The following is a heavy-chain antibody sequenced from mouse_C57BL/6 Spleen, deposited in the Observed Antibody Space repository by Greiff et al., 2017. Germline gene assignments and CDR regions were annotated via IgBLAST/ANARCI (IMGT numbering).Heavy chain of an antibody. CDR2: IWSGGST. CDR1: GFSLTSYG. V-gene: IGHV2-2*01. D-gene: IGHD2-12*01. CDR3: ATPSYDWYFDV. Sequence: VKLVESGPGLVQPSQSLSITCTVSGFSLTSYGVHWVRQSPGKGLEWLGVIWSGGSTDYNAAFISRLSISKDNSKCQVFFKMNSLQADDTAIYYCATPSYDWYFDVWGTGTTVTVSS. J-gene: IGHJ1*03.